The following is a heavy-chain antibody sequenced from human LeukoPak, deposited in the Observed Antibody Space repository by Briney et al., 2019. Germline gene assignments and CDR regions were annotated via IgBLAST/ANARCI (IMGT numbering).Heavy chain of an antibody. CDR3: AREHGSGKIDFDY. J-gene: IGHJ4*02. Sequence: GGSLRLSCAASGFTFSSYSMNWVRQAPGKGLEWVSSISSSSSYIYYADSVKGRFTISRDNAKNSLYLQMNSLRAEDTAMYYCAREHGSGKIDFDYWGQGTLVTVSS. V-gene: IGHV3-21*01. D-gene: IGHD3-10*01. CDR1: GFTFSSYS. CDR2: ISSSSSYI.